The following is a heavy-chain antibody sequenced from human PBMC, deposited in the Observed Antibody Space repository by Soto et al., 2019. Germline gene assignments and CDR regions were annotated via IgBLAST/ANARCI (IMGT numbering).Heavy chain of an antibody. CDR1: GFTFTSSA. CDR2: IVVGSGNT. V-gene: IGHV1-58*02. CDR3: AAGAIASDYYYYYMDV. D-gene: IGHD6-13*01. Sequence: GASVKVSCKASGFTFTSSAMQWVRQARGQRLEWIGWIVVGSGNTNYAQKFQERVTITRDMSTSTAYMELSSLRSEDTAVYYCAAGAIASDYYYYYMDVWGKGTTVTVCS. J-gene: IGHJ6*03.